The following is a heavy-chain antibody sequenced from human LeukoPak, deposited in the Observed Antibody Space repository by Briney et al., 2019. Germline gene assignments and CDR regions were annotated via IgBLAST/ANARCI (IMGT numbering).Heavy chain of an antibody. Sequence: PSETLSLTRAVYGGSFSGYYWSWIRQPPGKGLEWIGEINHSGSTNYNPSLKSRVTISVDTSKNQFSLKLSSVTAADTAVYYCARGDSSSWFYYYYGMDVRGQGTTVTVSS. CDR1: GGSFSGYY. D-gene: IGHD6-13*01. CDR2: INHSGST. CDR3: ARGDSSSWFYYYYGMDV. V-gene: IGHV4-34*01. J-gene: IGHJ6*02.